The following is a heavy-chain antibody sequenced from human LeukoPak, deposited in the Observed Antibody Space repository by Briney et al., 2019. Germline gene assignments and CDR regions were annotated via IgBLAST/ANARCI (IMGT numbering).Heavy chain of an antibody. CDR1: GGSFSGYY. CDR2: INHSGST. J-gene: IGHJ4*02. D-gene: IGHD3-22*01. CDR3: ARRGRITMIVVVRYYFDY. Sequence: PSETLSLTCAVYGGSFSGYYWSWIRQSPGKGLEWIGEINHSGSTNYNPSLKSRVTISVDTSKNQFPLKLSSVTAADTAVYYCARRGRITMIVVVRYYFDYWGQGTLVTVSS. V-gene: IGHV4-34*01.